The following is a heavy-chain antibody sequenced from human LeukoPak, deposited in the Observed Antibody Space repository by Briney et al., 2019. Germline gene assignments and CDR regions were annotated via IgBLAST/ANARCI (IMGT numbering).Heavy chain of an antibody. J-gene: IGHJ5*02. CDR1: GGSFSGYY. Sequence: SETLSLTCAVYGGSFSGYYWSWIRQPPGKGLEWIGEINHSGSTNYNPSLKSRVTISVDTSKNQFSLKLSSVTAADTAVYYCARDSAIAAAEGGRGNNWFDPWGQGTLVTVSS. V-gene: IGHV4-34*01. CDR3: ARDSAIAAAEGGRGNNWFDP. D-gene: IGHD6-13*01. CDR2: INHSGST.